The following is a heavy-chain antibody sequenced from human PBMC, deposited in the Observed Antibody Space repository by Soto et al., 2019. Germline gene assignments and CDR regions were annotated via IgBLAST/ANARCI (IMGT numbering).Heavy chain of an antibody. J-gene: IGHJ5*02. Sequence: QVQLVQSGAEVKKPGSSVKVSCKASGGTFSRYAISWVRQAPGQGLEWMGGIIPIFGTANYAQKFQGRVTITGDDSTSTAYIELSSLRLEGTAVYYCARAIVGPTTTGWLYPWGQGTLVHGSS. CDR3: ARAIVGPTTTGWLYP. CDR2: IIPIFGTA. V-gene: IGHV1-69*01. CDR1: GGTFSRYA. D-gene: IGHD1-26*01.